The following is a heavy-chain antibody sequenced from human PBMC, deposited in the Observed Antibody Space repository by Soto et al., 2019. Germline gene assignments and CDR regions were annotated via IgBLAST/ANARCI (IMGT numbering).Heavy chain of an antibody. CDR3: AGRYSSCFDY. Sequence: SETLSLTCTVSGGSISSYYWSWIRQPPGKVLEWIGYIYYSGSTNYNPSLKSRVTILVDTSKNQFSLKLSSVTAADTAVYYWAGRYSSCFDYWGQGTLVTGSS. CDR2: IYYSGST. V-gene: IGHV4-59*08. D-gene: IGHD6-13*01. J-gene: IGHJ4*02. CDR1: GGSISSYY.